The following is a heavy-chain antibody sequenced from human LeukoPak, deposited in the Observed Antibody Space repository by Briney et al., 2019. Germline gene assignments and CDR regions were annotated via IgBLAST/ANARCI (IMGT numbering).Heavy chain of an antibody. D-gene: IGHD3-10*01. V-gene: IGHV4-59*01. Sequence: PSETLSLTCTVSGGSISSYYWSWIRQPPGKGLEWMGYIYYSGSTNYNPSLKSRVTISVDTSKNQFSLKLSSVTAADTAVYYCARARVITMVRGVSHWFDPWGQGTLVTVSS. CDR2: IYYSGST. CDR3: ARARVITMVRGVSHWFDP. CDR1: GGSISSYY. J-gene: IGHJ5*02.